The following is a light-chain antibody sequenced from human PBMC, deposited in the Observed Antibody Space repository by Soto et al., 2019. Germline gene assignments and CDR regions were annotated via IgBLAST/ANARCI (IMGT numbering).Light chain of an antibody. Sequence: EIVLTQSPGTLSLSPGERVTLSCRASQSVSSNYLAWYQQKPGQAPRLLIYGTSSRATGIPDRFSGSGSGTDSTLTISRLEPEDFAMYYCQQYGNSPRYSFGQGTRLEIK. J-gene: IGKJ2*03. V-gene: IGKV3-20*01. CDR1: QSVSSNY. CDR2: GTS. CDR3: QQYGNSPRYS.